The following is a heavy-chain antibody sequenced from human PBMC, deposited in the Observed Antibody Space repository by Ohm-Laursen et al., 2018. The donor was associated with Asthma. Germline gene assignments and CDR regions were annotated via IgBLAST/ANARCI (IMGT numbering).Heavy chain of an antibody. Sequence: TLSLTCSVSGGSITRGGYSWHWIRQPPGKGLEWIGHIFHSGDTYYNPSLKSRVTIPLDRPKNQFSLKLTSVTAADTAVYYCASQPRYFYGLDVWGQGTTVAVSS. CDR3: ASQPRYFYGLDV. V-gene: IGHV4-30-2*01. J-gene: IGHJ6*02. CDR1: GGSITRGGYS. CDR2: IFHSGDT.